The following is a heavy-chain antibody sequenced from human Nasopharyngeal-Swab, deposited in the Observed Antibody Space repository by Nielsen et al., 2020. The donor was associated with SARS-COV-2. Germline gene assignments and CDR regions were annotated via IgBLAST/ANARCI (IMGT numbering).Heavy chain of an antibody. CDR2: IYHSGST. D-gene: IGHD1-26*01. CDR3: AREGGSYVGVVDY. CDR1: GGSISSSNW. Sequence: SETLSLTCAVSGGSISSSNWWSWVRQPPGKGLEWIGEIYHSGSTNYNPSLKSRVTISVDKSKNQFSLKLSSVTAADTAVYYCAREGGSYVGVVDYWGQGTLVTVSS. V-gene: IGHV4-4*02. J-gene: IGHJ4*02.